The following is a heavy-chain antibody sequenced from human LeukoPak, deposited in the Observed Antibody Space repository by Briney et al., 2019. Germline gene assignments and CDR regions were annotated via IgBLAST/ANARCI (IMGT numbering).Heavy chain of an antibody. CDR1: GFTFSSSA. Sequence: GGSLRLSCAASGFTFSSSAMNWVRQAPGKGLEWVSSINNVGSHIYYAGSVRGRFTISRDNSKNTLYLQMNSLRAEDTAVYYCAKYYYDSSGYWRAPFDYWGQGTLVTVSS. CDR3: AKYYYDSSGYWRAPFDY. CDR2: INNVGSHI. J-gene: IGHJ4*02. V-gene: IGHV3-23*05. D-gene: IGHD3-22*01.